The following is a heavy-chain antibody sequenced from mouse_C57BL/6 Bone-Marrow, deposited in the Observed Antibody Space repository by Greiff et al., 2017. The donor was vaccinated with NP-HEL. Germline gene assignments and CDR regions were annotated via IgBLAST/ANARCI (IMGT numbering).Heavy chain of an antibody. D-gene: IGHD1-1*02. CDR2: INPNNGGT. CDR1: GYTFTDYN. J-gene: IGHJ1*03. CDR3: ARKRGGGYFDV. Sequence: DVKLQESGPELVKPGASVKMSCKASGYTFTDYNMHWVKQSHGKSLEWIGYINPNNGGTSYNQKFKGKATLTVNKSSSTAYMELRSLTSEDSAVYYCARKRGGGYFDVWGTGTTVTVSS. V-gene: IGHV1-22*01.